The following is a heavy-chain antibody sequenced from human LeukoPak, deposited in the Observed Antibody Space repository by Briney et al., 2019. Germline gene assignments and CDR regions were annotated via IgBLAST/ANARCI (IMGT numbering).Heavy chain of an antibody. CDR1: GFTFSSYA. V-gene: IGHV3-30-3*01. CDR3: ARDQDTNPPY. D-gene: IGHD2-15*01. J-gene: IGHJ4*02. CDR2: ISYDGSNK. Sequence: GVSLRLSCAASGFTFSSYAMHWVRQAPGKGLEWVSVISYDGSNKYYADSVKGRFTISRDNSKNTLYLQMNSLRAEDTAVYYCARDQDTNPPYWGQGTLVTVSS.